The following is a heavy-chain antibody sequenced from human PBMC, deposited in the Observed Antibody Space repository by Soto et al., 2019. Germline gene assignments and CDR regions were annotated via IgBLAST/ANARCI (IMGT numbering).Heavy chain of an antibody. V-gene: IGHV4-59*01. CDR1: GGSISSYY. CDR2: IYYSGST. CDR3: VSESTVTDAFDS. J-gene: IGHJ3*02. D-gene: IGHD4-17*01. Sequence: PSETLSLTCTVSGGSISSYYWGWIRQPPGKGLEWIGYIYYSGSTNYNPSLKSRVTISVDTSKNQFSLKLSSVTAADTAVYYCVSESTVTDAFDSWGQGTMVTVSS.